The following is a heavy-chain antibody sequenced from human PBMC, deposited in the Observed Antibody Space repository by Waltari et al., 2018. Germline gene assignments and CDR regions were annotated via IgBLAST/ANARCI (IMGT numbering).Heavy chain of an antibody. CDR1: GYTLTELS. J-gene: IGHJ4*02. V-gene: IGHV1-24*01. D-gene: IGHD3-22*01. CDR3: ATAKASGRRNYYDSSGYYYGYFDY. CDR2: FDPEDGEK. Sequence: QVQLVQSGAEVKKPGASVKVSCKVSGYTLTELSMHWVRQAPGKGLEWMGGFDPEDGEKIYAQKFQGRVTMTEDTSTDTAYMELSSLRSEDTAVYYCATAKASGRRNYYDSSGYYYGYFDYWGQGTLVTVSS.